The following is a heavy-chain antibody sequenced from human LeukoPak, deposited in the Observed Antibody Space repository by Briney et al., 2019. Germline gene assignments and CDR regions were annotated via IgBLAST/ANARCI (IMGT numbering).Heavy chain of an antibody. V-gene: IGHV3-49*04. D-gene: IGHD3-22*01. CDR1: GFTFGDYA. Sequence: GGSLRLSCTTSGFTFGDYAMSWVRQAPGKGLEWVSFIRRKARGGTTEYAASVEGRFSSSRDDFNSIANLQMNSLKSENTAVYFCTRVTYYYDNSGYFHLDSWGQGSLVTVSS. CDR3: TRVTYYYDNSGYFHLDS. J-gene: IGHJ4*02. CDR2: IRRKARGGTT.